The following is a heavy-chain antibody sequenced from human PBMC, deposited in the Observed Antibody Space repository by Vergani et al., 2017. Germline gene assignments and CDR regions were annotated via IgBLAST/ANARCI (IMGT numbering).Heavy chain of an antibody. CDR2: ISYDGSNK. CDR1: GFTFSSYA. V-gene: IGHV3-30-3*01. J-gene: IGHJ4*02. CDR3: ASEGWGYCSSTSCYGLFDY. Sequence: QVQLVESGGGVVQPGRSLRLSCAASGFTFSSYAMHWVRQAPGKGLEWVAVISYDGSNKYYADSVKGRFTISRDNSKNTLYLQMNSLRAEDTAVYYCASEGWGYCSSTSCYGLFDYWGQGTLVTVSS. D-gene: IGHD2-2*01.